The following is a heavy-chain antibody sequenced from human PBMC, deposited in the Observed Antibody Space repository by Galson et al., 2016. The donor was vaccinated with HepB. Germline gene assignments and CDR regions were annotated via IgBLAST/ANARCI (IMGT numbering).Heavy chain of an antibody. V-gene: IGHV5-51*01. CDR1: GYNFSSDW. CDR3: ARRQVMVGSRDWFDP. J-gene: IGHJ5*02. Sequence: QSGAEVKKPGESLEISCKASGYNFSSDWIGWVRQMSGKGLEWVGIIYPGDPYTTYSPPFQGQVTISADKSISTAYLQWRSLKASNTAMYYCARRQVMVGSRDWFDPWGQGTLVTVSS. D-gene: IGHD1-26*01. CDR2: IYPGDPYT.